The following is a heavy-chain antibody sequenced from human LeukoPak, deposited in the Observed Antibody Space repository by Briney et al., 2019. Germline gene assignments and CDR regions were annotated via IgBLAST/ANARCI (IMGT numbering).Heavy chain of an antibody. V-gene: IGHV4-61*05. CDR1: GGAISSTAYY. CDR2: IYYSGST. D-gene: IGHD5-18*01. CDR3: ASGWRGYSYGYMKY. J-gene: IGHJ4*02. Sequence: SETLSLTCNVSGGAISSTAYYWGWIRQPPGKGLEWIGYIYYSGSTNYNPSLKSRVTISVDTSKNQFSLKLSSVTAADTAVYYCASGWRGYSYGYMKYWGQGTLVTVFS.